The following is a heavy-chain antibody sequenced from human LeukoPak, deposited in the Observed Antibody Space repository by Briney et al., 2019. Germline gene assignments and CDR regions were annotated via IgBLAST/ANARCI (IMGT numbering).Heavy chain of an antibody. CDR2: ISNSGDST. D-gene: IGHD3-10*01. J-gene: IGHJ4*02. CDR1: GFPFNGYT. CDR3: AKPVYGSGSPDY. V-gene: IGHV3-23*01. Sequence: GGSLRLSCAASGFPFNGYTMSWVRQAPGKGLEWVSGISNSGDSTYYADSMKGRFTISRDNSKNTLYLQMNSLRAEDTAVYYCAKPVYGSGSPDYWGQGILVTVSS.